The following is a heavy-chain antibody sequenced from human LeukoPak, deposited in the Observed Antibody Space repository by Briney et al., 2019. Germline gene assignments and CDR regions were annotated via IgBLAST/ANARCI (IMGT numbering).Heavy chain of an antibody. CDR2: IYSGGST. J-gene: IGHJ4*02. V-gene: IGHV3-66*01. Sequence: GGSLRLSCAASGFTVSSNYMSWVRQAPGKGLEWVSVIYSGGSTYYADSVKGRFTISRDNSKNTLYLQMNSLRAEDTAVYYCARVNYYDSSGSFDYWGQGTLVTVSS. D-gene: IGHD3-22*01. CDR3: ARVNYYDSSGSFDY. CDR1: GFTVSSNY.